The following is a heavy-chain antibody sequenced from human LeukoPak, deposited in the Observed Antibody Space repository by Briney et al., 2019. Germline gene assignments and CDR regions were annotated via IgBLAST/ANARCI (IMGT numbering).Heavy chain of an antibody. V-gene: IGHV4-59*01. CDR2: ISYSGST. J-gene: IGHJ6*03. D-gene: IGHD2-2*01. Sequence: SETLSLTCTVAGGSISSYYWSWLQLPPGKGLEWMGFISYSGSTNYNPSLKSQVTISVDTSNNQFSLKLSSVTAADTAVYYCARMPPPPTAMDYYYYMDVWGKGTTVTVSS. CDR3: ARMPPPPTAMDYYYYMDV. CDR1: GGSISSYY.